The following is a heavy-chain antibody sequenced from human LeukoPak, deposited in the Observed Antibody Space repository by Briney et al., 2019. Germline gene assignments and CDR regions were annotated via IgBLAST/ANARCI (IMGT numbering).Heavy chain of an antibody. CDR1: GFTFSSYE. Sequence: PGGSLRLSCAASGFTFSSYEMNWVRQAPGKGREWVSYMSSSGGTIYYADSVKGRCTISRDNGKNSLYLQMNSLRAEDTAVYYCARGMTGSYFGHFDYWGQGTLVTVSS. CDR2: MSSSGGTI. D-gene: IGHD1-26*01. CDR3: ARGMTGSYFGHFDY. V-gene: IGHV3-48*03. J-gene: IGHJ4*02.